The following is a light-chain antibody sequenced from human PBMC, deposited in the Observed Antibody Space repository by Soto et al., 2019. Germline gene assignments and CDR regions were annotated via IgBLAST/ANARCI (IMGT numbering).Light chain of an antibody. CDR2: DVS. J-gene: IGLJ3*02. V-gene: IGLV2-11*01. Sequence: QSVLTQPRSVSGSPGQSVTISCTGTSSDVGGYNYVSWHQQHPGKAPKLVIYDVSKWPSGVPDRFSGSKSGNTASLTISGLQAEDEADYYCCSYAGNSLWVFGGGTQLTVL. CDR3: CSYAGNSLWV. CDR1: SSDVGGYNY.